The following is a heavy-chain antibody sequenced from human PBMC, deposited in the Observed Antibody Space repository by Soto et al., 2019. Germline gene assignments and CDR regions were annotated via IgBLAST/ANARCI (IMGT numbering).Heavy chain of an antibody. CDR3: ATRRDASYYYYGMDV. CDR2: ISGSGGSA. V-gene: IGHV3-23*01. J-gene: IGHJ6*02. CDR1: GSTFSTYA. D-gene: IGHD2-2*01. Sequence: PGESLKISCAGSGSTFSTYAMSWVRQAPGKGLEWVSAISGSGGSAYYADSVKGRFTISRDNSKNTLFLQMNSLRAEDTAVYYCATRRDASYYYYGMDVWGQGTTVTVSS.